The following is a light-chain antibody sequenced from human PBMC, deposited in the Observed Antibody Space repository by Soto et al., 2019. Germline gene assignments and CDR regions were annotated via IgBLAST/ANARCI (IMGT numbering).Light chain of an antibody. V-gene: IGLV1-40*01. CDR1: SSNIGAGYD. J-gene: IGLJ1*01. CDR2: GNS. Sequence: VLTQPPSVSGAPGQSVTLSCTGSSSNIGAGYDVHWYQQFPGAAPKLLIYGNSNRPSGVPDRFSGSKSGTSASLAISGLLAEDEADYYCQSYDGSLYVFGSGTKLTVL. CDR3: QSYDGSLYV.